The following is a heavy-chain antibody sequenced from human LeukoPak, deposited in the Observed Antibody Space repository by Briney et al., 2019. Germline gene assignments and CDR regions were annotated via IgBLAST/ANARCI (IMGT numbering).Heavy chain of an antibody. J-gene: IGHJ4*02. D-gene: IGHD6-19*01. V-gene: IGHV3-30*03. Sequence: PGGSLRLSCAASGFIFSSYDMHWVRQAPGKGLEWVAVISYDGSNKYYGDSVKGRFTISRDNSKNTLYLQVNSLRAEDTALYYCARKTEGGWSHEGFDYWGQGTLVTVSS. CDR2: ISYDGSNK. CDR1: GFIFSSYD. CDR3: ARKTEGGWSHEGFDY.